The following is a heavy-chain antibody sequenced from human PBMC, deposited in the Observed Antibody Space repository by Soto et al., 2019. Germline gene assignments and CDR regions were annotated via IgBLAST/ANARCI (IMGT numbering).Heavy chain of an antibody. V-gene: IGHV4-31*03. D-gene: IGHD6-19*01. CDR2: FYSSGSI. CDR3: ARMYSSGSGWFHP. Sequence: SETLSLTCFVSGYSISAGGYYWSWIRHHPGKGLEWIASFYSSGSIIYNPSLRSRVSISGDTSSNQFSMSLTSVTAADTARYYCARMYSSGSGWFHPWGQGTLVTVSS. CDR1: GYSISAGGYY. J-gene: IGHJ5*02.